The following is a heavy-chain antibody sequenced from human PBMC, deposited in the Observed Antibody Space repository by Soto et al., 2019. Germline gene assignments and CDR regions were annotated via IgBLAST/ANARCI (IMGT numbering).Heavy chain of an antibody. CDR3: ARDSPGRYCSSTSCPRMDV. J-gene: IGHJ6*02. CDR1: GFTFSSYS. V-gene: IGHV3-48*02. D-gene: IGHD2-2*01. CDR2: ISNSSSTI. Sequence: GGSLRLSCAAPGFTFSSYSMNWVRQAPGKGLEWVSYISNSSSTIYYADSVKGRFTISRDNAKNSLYLQMNSLRDEDAAVYYCARDSPGRYCSSTSCPRMDVWGQGTTVTVSS.